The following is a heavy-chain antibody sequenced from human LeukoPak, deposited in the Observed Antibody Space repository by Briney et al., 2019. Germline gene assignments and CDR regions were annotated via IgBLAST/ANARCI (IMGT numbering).Heavy chain of an antibody. CDR3: AMTEYYYDSSGYYPYFDY. J-gene: IGHJ4*02. D-gene: IGHD3-22*01. Sequence: ASVKVSCKASGGTFSSYAISWVRQAPGQGLEWMGGIIPIFGTASYAQKFQGRVTITADESTSTAYMELSSLRSEDTAVYYCAMTEYYYDSSGYYPYFDYWGQGTLVTVSS. CDR1: GGTFSSYA. CDR2: IIPIFGTA. V-gene: IGHV1-69*01.